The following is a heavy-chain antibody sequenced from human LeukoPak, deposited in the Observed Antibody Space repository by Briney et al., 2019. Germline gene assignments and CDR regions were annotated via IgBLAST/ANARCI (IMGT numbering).Heavy chain of an antibody. CDR3: TTIKRGNIFGYFDF. CDR2: VFDSGRT. D-gene: IGHD5-18*01. Sequence: SETLSLTCTVSGGFMTTHHWNWIRQTPGHGLEWIGYVFDSGRTKENPSLKSRVTLSADTSKNQLSLRLSSVTAADTAVYYCTTIKRGNIFGYFDFWGQGILVTVSS. CDR1: GGFMTTHH. J-gene: IGHJ4*02. V-gene: IGHV4-59*11.